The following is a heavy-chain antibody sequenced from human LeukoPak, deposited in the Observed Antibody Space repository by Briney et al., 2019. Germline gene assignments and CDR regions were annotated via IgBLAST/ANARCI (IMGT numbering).Heavy chain of an antibody. D-gene: IGHD3-10*01. CDR3: AKGPAMVRGTFDP. J-gene: IGHJ5*02. CDR2: VSGSGGNT. V-gene: IGHV3-23*01. CDR1: GFTFSSYA. Sequence: GGSLRLSCATSGFTFSSYAMSWVRQAPGKGLEWVSSVSGSGGNTYYADSVKGRFTISRDYSKNTLYLQMNSLRTEETAVYYCAKGPAMVRGTFDPWGQGTLVTVSS.